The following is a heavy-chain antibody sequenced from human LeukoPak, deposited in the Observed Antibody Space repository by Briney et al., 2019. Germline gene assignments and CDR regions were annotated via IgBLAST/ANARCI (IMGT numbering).Heavy chain of an antibody. V-gene: IGHV3-9*01. CDR3: AKGSGDTYNYGFDY. CDR1: GFTFSSYA. CDR2: ISWNSGSI. D-gene: IGHD3-10*01. Sequence: GGSLRLSCAASGFTFSSYAMHWVRQAPGKGLEWVSGISWNSGSIGYADSVKGRFTISRDNAENSLYLQMNSLRADDTALYYCAKGSGDTYNYGFDYWGQGTLVTVSS. J-gene: IGHJ4*02.